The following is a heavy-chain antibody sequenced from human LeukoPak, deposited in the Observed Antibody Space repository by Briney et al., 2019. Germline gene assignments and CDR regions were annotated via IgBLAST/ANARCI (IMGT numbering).Heavy chain of an antibody. CDR3: AKDRDIVLMVYPDYFDY. D-gene: IGHD2-8*01. CDR2: ISSSGGST. Sequence: GGSLRLSCAASGFTFSSYAMSWVRQAPGNGLEWVSAISSSGGSTYYADSVKGRFTISRDNSKNTLYLQMNSLRVEDTAVYYCAKDRDIVLMVYPDYFDYWGQGTLVTVSS. V-gene: IGHV3-23*01. CDR1: GFTFSSYA. J-gene: IGHJ4*02.